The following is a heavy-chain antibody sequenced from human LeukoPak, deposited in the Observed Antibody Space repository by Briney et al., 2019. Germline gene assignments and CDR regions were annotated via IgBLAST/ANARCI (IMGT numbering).Heavy chain of an antibody. CDR2: MNPNSGNT. CDR3: ARMYWHTYFDP. D-gene: IGHD2-8*02. J-gene: IGHJ5*02. Sequence: ASVKVSCKASGYTFTSYDINWVRQATGQGLEWMGWMNPNSGNTGYARKFQGRVTMTRNTSISTAYMELSSLRSEDTAVYYCARMYWHTYFDPWGQGTLVTVSS. CDR1: GYTFTSYD. V-gene: IGHV1-8*01.